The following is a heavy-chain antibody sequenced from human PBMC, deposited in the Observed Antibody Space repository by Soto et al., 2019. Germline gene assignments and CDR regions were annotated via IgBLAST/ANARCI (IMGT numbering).Heavy chain of an antibody. CDR3: ARLKRPLFGGIDWLSANYYYYMDV. V-gene: IGHV3-33*01. CDR2: IWYDGSNK. J-gene: IGHJ6*03. D-gene: IGHD3-9*01. CDR1: GFTFSSYG. Sequence: QVQLVESGGGVVQPGRSLRLSCAASGFTFSSYGMHWVRQAPGKGLEWVAVIWYDGSNKYYADSVKGRFTISRDNSKNTLYLQMNSLRAEDTAVYYCARLKRPLFGGIDWLSANYYYYMDVWGKGTTVTVSS.